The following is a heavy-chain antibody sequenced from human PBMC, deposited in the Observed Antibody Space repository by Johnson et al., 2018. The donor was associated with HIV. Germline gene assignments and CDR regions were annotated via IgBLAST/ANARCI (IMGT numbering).Heavy chain of an antibody. V-gene: IGHV3-48*01. CDR2: ISSSGSTI. CDR3: AKDKARWELLAFDI. Sequence: EVQLVESGGGLVQPGGSLRLSCAASGFTFDDYTMHWVRQAPGKGLEWVSYISSSGSTIYYADSVKGRFTISRDNSKNMLYLQMNSLRAEDTAVYHCAKDKARWELLAFDIWGQGTMVTVSS. J-gene: IGHJ3*02. D-gene: IGHD1-26*01. CDR1: GFTFDDYT.